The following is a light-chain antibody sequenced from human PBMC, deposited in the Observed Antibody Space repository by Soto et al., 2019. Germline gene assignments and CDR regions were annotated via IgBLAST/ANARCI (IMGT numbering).Light chain of an antibody. V-gene: IGKV1-27*01. CDR3: QKYNRAPLT. CDR1: QGIAPY. CDR2: ATS. Sequence: DVQMTQSPSSLSAFVGDRVTITCRASQGIAPYLAWFQQKPGKVPKLLIYATSTFQSGVPSKFSGSGSGTDFTLTINRLQHKNVATYYCQKYNRAPLTFGRGTKVEIK. J-gene: IGKJ4*01.